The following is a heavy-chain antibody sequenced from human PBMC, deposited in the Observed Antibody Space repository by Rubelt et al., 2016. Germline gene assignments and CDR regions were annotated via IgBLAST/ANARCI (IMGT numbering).Heavy chain of an antibody. CDR3: AREVTAVAASEFDY. D-gene: IGHD6-19*01. J-gene: IGHJ4*02. CDR2: ISGSGGST. V-gene: IGHV3-23*01. Sequence: WVSVISGSGGSTYYADSVKGRFTISRDNAKNSLYLQMNSLRAEDTAVYYCAREVTAVAASEFDYWGQGTLVTVSS.